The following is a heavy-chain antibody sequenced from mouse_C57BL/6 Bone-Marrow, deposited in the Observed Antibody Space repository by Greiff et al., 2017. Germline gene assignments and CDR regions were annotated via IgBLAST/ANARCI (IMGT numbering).Heavy chain of an antibody. D-gene: IGHD2-3*01. CDR1: GYAFSSSW. CDR2: IYPGDGDT. Sequence: QVQLQQSGAELARPGASVKISCKASGYAFSSSWMNWVKQRPGKGLEWIGRIYPGDGDTNYNGKFKGKATLTADKSSSTAYMQLSSLTSEDSAVYFCARNWGWSLAWFAYWGQGTLVTVSA. J-gene: IGHJ3*01. V-gene: IGHV1-82*01. CDR3: ARNWGWSLAWFAY.